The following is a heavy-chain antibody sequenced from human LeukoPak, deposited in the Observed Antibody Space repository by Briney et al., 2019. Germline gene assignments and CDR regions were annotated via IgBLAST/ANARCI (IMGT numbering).Heavy chain of an antibody. CDR2: ISSSGSTI. V-gene: IGHV3-11*01. CDR3: ARGVQLWGFYAFDI. CDR1: GFTFSDYY. D-gene: IGHD5-18*01. J-gene: IGHJ3*02. Sequence: GGSLRLSCAASGFTFSDYYMSWIRQAPGKGLEWVSYISSSGSTIYYADSVKGRFTISRDNVKNSLYLQMNSLRAEDTAVYYCARGVQLWGFYAFDIWGQGTMVTVSS.